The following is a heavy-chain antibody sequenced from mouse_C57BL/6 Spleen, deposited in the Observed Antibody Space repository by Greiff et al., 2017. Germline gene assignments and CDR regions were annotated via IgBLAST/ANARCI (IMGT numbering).Heavy chain of an antibody. CDR3: ARSYGNAYAMGF. D-gene: IGHD2-10*02. J-gene: IGHJ4*01. CDR2: INPNNGGT. CDR1: GYTFTDYY. Sequence: EVQLQQSGPELVKPGASVKISCKASGYTFTDYYMNWVKQSHGKSLEWIGDINPNNGGTSYNQKFKGKATLTVDKSSSTAYMQLRSLTSEDSAVYYSARSYGNAYAMGFWGQGASVTVSS. V-gene: IGHV1-26*01.